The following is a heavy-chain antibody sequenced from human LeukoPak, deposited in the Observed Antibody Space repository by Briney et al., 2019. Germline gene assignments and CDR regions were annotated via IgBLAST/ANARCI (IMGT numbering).Heavy chain of an antibody. CDR2: ISGSGGST. D-gene: IGHD3-10*01. J-gene: IGHJ6*03. Sequence: GGSLRLSCAASGFTFSSYAMSWVRQAPGKGLEWVSAISGSGGSTYYADSVKGRFTISRDNSKNTLYLQMNSLRAEDTAVYYCAKDLSVSMVRGVRVHYYYMDVWGKGTTVTVSS. CDR3: AKDLSVSMVRGVRVHYYYMDV. V-gene: IGHV3-23*01. CDR1: GFTFSSYA.